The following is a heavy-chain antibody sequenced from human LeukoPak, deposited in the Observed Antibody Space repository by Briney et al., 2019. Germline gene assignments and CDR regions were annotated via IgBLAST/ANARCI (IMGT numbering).Heavy chain of an antibody. CDR1: GFTFSRYG. CDR3: ARVVWGQLTYYFDY. J-gene: IGHJ4*02. CDR2: IRYEGSNK. Sequence: GGSLRLSCAASGFTFSRYGIHWGREAPGKGLGWGAFIRYEGSNKYYADSVKGGSPIFRDNAKNSLYLQMNSLRARNPPVYHLARVVWGQLTYYFDYWGQGALVTVCS. V-gene: IGHV3-30*02. D-gene: IGHD3-16*01.